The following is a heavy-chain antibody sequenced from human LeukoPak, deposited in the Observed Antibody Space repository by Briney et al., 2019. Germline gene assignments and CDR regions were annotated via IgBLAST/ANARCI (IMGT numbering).Heavy chain of an antibody. CDR1: GFTFSSYA. J-gene: IGHJ4*02. D-gene: IGHD3-3*01. CDR3: AKITIFGVVIDNSPD. CDR2: ISYDGTIK. V-gene: IGHV3-30-3*02. Sequence: GRSLRLSCAASGFTFSSYALHWVRQAPGKGLEWVAVISYDGTIKYYADSVKGRFSISRDNSKNTLYLQMNTLISEDTAVYYCAKITIFGVVIDNSPDWGQGTLVTVSS.